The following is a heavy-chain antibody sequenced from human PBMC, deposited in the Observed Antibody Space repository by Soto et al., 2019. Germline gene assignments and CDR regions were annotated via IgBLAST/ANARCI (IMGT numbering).Heavy chain of an antibody. V-gene: IGHV3-21*01. Sequence: GGSLRLSCAASGFTFSSYSMNWVRQAPGKGLEWVSSISSSSSYIYYADSVKGRFTISRDNAKNSLYLQMNSLRAEDTAVYYCARDTFRVAAAPIPIYYYGMDVWGQGTTVTVPS. J-gene: IGHJ6*02. D-gene: IGHD6-13*01. CDR3: ARDTFRVAAAPIPIYYYGMDV. CDR2: ISSSSSYI. CDR1: GFTFSSYS.